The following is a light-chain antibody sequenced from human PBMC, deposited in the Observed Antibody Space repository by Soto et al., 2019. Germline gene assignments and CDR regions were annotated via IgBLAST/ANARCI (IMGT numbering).Light chain of an antibody. Sequence: EIVMTQSPSALSVSPGERATLSCRASQSISTNLAWYQQKPGQTPRLLIYGASTRATGIPARFSGSGSVTEFTLTINSLQSEDFAVYYCQHYNSWPRTFGQGTKVDIK. J-gene: IGKJ1*01. CDR3: QHYNSWPRT. V-gene: IGKV3-15*01. CDR2: GAS. CDR1: QSISTN.